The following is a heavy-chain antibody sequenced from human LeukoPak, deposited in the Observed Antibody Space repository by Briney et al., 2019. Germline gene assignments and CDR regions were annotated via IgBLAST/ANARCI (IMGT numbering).Heavy chain of an antibody. Sequence: ASVKVSCKASGYTFTGYYMHWVRQAPGQGLEWMGWINPNSGGTNYAQKFQGRVTMTRDTSISTAYMELSRLRSDDTAVYYCAREYSSGSMNWFDPWGQGTLVTVSS. CDR2: INPNSGGT. CDR3: AREYSSGSMNWFDP. J-gene: IGHJ5*02. CDR1: GYTFTGYY. V-gene: IGHV1-2*02. D-gene: IGHD6-19*01.